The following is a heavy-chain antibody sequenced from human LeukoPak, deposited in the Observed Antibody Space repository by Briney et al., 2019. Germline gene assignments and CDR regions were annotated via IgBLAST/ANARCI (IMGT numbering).Heavy chain of an antibody. Sequence: PGRSLRLSCAASGFTFSSYGMHWVRQAPGKGLEWVAVISYDGSNKYYADSVKGRFTISRDNSKNTLYLQMNSLRAEDTAVYHCAKDVFVGVGATTGFDYWGQGTLVTVSS. CDR3: AKDVFVGVGATTGFDY. CDR2: ISYDGSNK. D-gene: IGHD1-26*01. J-gene: IGHJ4*02. V-gene: IGHV3-30*18. CDR1: GFTFSSYG.